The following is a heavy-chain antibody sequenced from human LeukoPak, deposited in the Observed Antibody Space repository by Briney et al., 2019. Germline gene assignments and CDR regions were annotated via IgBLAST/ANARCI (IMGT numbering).Heavy chain of an antibody. J-gene: IGHJ5*02. V-gene: IGHV3-7*01. CDR1: GFTFSSYW. Sequence: GGSLRLSCAASGFTFSSYWMSWVRQAPGKGLEWVANIKQDGSEKYYVDSVKGRFTISRDNAKNSLFLQMNSLRAEDTAVYYCAKLEMATIRGFDPWGQGTLVTVSS. CDR3: AKLEMATIRGFDP. D-gene: IGHD5-24*01. CDR2: IKQDGSEK.